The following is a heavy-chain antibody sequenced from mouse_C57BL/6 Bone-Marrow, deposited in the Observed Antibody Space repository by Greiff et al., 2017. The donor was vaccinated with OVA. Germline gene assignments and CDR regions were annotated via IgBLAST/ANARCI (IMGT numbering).Heavy chain of an antibody. Sequence: VQLQQSGAELAKPGASVKLSCKASGYTFTSYWRHWVKQRPGRGLEWIGYINPGRGYTKSNQKFKDKATLTADKSSSTAYMQLSSLTYEDSAVYYCAREEGLYDYDEGGHYYAMDYWGQGTSVTVSS. V-gene: IGHV1-7*01. D-gene: IGHD2-4*01. J-gene: IGHJ4*01. CDR3: AREEGLYDYDEGGHYYAMDY. CDR2: INPGRGYT. CDR1: GYTFTSYW.